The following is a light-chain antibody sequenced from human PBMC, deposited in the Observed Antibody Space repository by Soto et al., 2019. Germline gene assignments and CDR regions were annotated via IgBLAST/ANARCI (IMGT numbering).Light chain of an antibody. J-gene: IGKJ2*01. CDR2: GAS. V-gene: IGKV3-20*01. CDR3: QLYASSPLT. Sequence: EIVLTQSPGTLSLSPGERAALSCRASQSISSSFLAWYQHKPGQAPRLLIHGASSRATGIPDRFSGSGSGTDFPLTLSILDPEDFAVYYCQLYASSPLTFSQGTKVEIK. CDR1: QSISSSF.